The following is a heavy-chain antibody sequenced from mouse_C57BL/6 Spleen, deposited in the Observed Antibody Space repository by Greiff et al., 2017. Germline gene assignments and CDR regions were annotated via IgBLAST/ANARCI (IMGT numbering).Heavy chain of an antibody. D-gene: IGHD2-1*01. Sequence: EVKLQESGPELVKPGASVKISCKASGYSFTGYYMHWVKQSHGNILDWIGYIYPYNGVSSYNQKFKGKATLTVDKSSSTAYMELRSLTSEDSAVYYCARGGMNGNYGYFDVWGTGTTVTVAS. CDR1: GYSFTGYY. V-gene: IGHV1-31*01. CDR3: ARGGMNGNYGYFDV. CDR2: IYPYNGVS. J-gene: IGHJ1*03.